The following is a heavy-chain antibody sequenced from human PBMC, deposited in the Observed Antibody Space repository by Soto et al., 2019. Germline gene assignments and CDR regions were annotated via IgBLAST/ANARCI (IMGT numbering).Heavy chain of an antibody. J-gene: IGHJ4*02. D-gene: IGHD2-2*01. Sequence: EVQLLDSGGGLVQPGGSLRLSCVASGFTFSRYVMTWVRQAPGKGLEWVSTINSNGGSTYYTDSVKGRFTISRDNSKNSLYLQMNGLRAEDTAVYFCARVPDLDYCSRTSGLYYFDYWGQGALVTVSS. CDR1: GFTFSRYV. CDR2: INSNGGST. V-gene: IGHV3-23*01. CDR3: ARVPDLDYCSRTSGLYYFDY.